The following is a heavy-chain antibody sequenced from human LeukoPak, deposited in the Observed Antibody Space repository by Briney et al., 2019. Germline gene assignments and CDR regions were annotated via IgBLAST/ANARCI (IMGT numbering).Heavy chain of an antibody. D-gene: IGHD2-2*01. CDR2: IYHSGNT. CDR3: ARDLGYCSSTSCLEAGFDP. V-gene: IGHV4-38-2*02. Sequence: SETLSLTCAVSGYSISSGYYWGWIRQPPGKGLEWIGSIYHSGNTYYNPSLKSRVTISVDTSKNQFSLKLSSVTAADTAVYYCARDLGYCSSTSCLEAGFDPWGQGTLVTVSS. J-gene: IGHJ5*02. CDR1: GYSISSGYY.